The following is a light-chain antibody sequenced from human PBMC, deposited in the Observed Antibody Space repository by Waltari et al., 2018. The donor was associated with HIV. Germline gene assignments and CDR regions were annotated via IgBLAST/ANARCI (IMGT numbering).Light chain of an antibody. Sequence: QSALTQPPSASGSPGQSVTISCTGTSSDIGGYNYVSWYQQHPGKAPKLIMTEVTKRPSGVPDRFSGSKSGNMASLTVSGLQAEDEAHYYCSSYAPTNNFYVLFGGGTALTVL. CDR1: SSDIGGYNY. V-gene: IGLV2-8*01. J-gene: IGLJ2*01. CDR3: SSYAPTNNFYVL. CDR2: EVT.